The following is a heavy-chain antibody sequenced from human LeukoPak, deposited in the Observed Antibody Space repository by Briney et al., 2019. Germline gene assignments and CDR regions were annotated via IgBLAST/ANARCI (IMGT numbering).Heavy chain of an antibody. V-gene: IGHV3-21*01. CDR3: ARVRLQPRTLLDDAFDI. CDR1: GFSFSSYS. J-gene: IGHJ3*02. Sequence: GGSLRLSCAASGFSFSSYSMNWVRQAPGKGLEWVSSISTSSIYIYYADSLKGRFTISRDNAKNSLYLQMNSLRAEDTAMYYCARVRLQPRTLLDDAFDIWGQGTMATVSS. CDR2: ISTSSIYI. D-gene: IGHD1-14*01.